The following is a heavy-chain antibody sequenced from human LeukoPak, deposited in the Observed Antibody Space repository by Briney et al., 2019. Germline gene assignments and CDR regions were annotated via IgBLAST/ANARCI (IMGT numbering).Heavy chain of an antibody. D-gene: IGHD3-10*01. J-gene: IGHJ4*02. CDR2: ISSSSSYI. V-gene: IGHV3-21*01. CDR1: GFTFSSYS. CDR3: ARDSVRVGYGSGSLPFY. Sequence: GGSLRLSCAASGFTFSSYSMNWVRLAPGKGLEWVSSISSSSSYIYYADSVKGRFTISRDNAKNSLYLQMNSLRAEDTAVYYCARDSVRVGYGSGSLPFYWGQGTLVTVSS.